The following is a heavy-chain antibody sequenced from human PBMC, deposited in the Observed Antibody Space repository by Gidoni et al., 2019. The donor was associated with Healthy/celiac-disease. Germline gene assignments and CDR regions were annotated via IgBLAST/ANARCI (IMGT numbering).Heavy chain of an antibody. CDR3: ARAASNWFDP. J-gene: IGHJ5*02. V-gene: IGHV3-7*01. CDR1: GFTISSYW. CDR2: IKKDGSEK. Sequence: EVQLVESGGGLVQPGGSLRLSCVASGFTISSYWMSWVRQAPGKGLEGVANIKKDGSEKYYVDSVKGRFTISRDNAKNSLYLQMNSLRAEDTAVYYWARAASNWFDPWGQGTLVTVSS.